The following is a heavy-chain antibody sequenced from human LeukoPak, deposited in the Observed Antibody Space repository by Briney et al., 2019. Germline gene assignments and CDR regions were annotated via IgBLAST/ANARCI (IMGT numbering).Heavy chain of an antibody. CDR1: GYTFTSYY. D-gene: IGHD6-13*01. CDR2: INPSGGST. J-gene: IGHJ5*02. V-gene: IGHV1-46*01. Sequence: ASVTVSCKASGYTFTSYYMRWVRQAPGQGLEWMGIINPSGGSTSYAQKFQGRVTMTRDTSASTVYMELSSLRSADTAVYYCARDQLQLGWFDPWGQGTLVTVSS. CDR3: ARDQLQLGWFDP.